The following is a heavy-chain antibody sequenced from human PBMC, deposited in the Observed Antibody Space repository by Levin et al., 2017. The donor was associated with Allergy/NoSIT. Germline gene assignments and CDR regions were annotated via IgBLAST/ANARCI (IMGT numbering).Heavy chain of an antibody. V-gene: IGHV3-30*18. D-gene: IGHD6-19*01. CDR1: GFTFSSYG. CDR2: ISYDGSNK. J-gene: IGHJ6*03. CDR3: AKVRASTVAGRTDYYYYMDV. Sequence: LSLTCAASGFTFSSYGMHWVRQAPGKGLEWVAVISYDGSNKYYADSVKGRFTISRDNSKHTLHLQMNSLRAEDTAVYYCAKVRASTVAGRTDYYYYMDVWGKGTTVTVSS.